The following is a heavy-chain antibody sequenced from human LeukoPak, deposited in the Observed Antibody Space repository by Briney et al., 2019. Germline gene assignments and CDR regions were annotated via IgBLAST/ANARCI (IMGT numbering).Heavy chain of an antibody. D-gene: IGHD2-2*01. CDR2: IYYSGST. CDR1: GGSISTYY. CDR3: AREGYCSSTSCYSDAFDI. Sequence: PSETLSLTCTVSGGSISTYYWSWIRQPPGKGLGWIGYIYYSGSTNYNPSPKSRVTISVDTSKNQFSLKLSSVTAADTAVYFCAREGYCSSTSCYSDAFDIWGQGTMVTVSS. J-gene: IGHJ3*02. V-gene: IGHV4-59*01.